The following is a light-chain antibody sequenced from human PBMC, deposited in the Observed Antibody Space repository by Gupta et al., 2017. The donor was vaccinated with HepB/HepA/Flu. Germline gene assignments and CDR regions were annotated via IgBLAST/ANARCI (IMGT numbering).Light chain of an antibody. CDR2: GAS. CDR3: QQDGRSPWT. CDR1: QSIRSSY. V-gene: IGKV3-20*01. J-gene: IGKJ1*01. Sequence: VFTPSPGTRSLSPGERATLSCRASQSIRSSYLAWYHQKPGQAPRLLIYGASSRAAGIPDRFSGSGSGRDFSLTISRLEPEDFAVYFCQQDGRSPWTFGQGTKVEI.